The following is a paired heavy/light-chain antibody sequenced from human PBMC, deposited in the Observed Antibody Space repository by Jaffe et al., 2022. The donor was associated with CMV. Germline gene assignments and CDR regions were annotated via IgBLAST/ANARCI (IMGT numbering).Heavy chain of an antibody. Sequence: EVQLVESGGGLVQPGGSLRLSCSASGFTFSSYAMHWVRQAPGKGLEYVSAISSNGGSTYYADSVKGRFTISRDNSKNTLYLQMSSLRAEDTAVYYCVKDIVGTMALGYFDYWGQGTLVTVSS. D-gene: IGHD3-10*01. V-gene: IGHV3-64D*06. CDR3: VKDIVGTMALGYFDY. CDR2: ISSNGGST. J-gene: IGHJ4*02. CDR1: GFTFSSYA.
Light chain of an antibody. J-gene: IGKJ4*01. V-gene: IGKV1-17*03. CDR1: QGISNY. Sequence: DIQMTQSPSAMSASVGDRVTITCRASQGISNYLAWFQQKPGKVPKRLIYAASSLQSGVPSRFSGSGSGTEFTLTISSLQPEDFATYYCLQHNSYPLTFGGGTKVEIK. CDR2: AAS. CDR3: LQHNSYPLT.